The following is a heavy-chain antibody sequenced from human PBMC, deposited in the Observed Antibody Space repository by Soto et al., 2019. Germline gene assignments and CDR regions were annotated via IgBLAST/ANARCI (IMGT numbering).Heavy chain of an antibody. Sequence: QVQLQESGPGLVKPSGTLSLTCAVSSGSISSSNWWSWVRQPPGKGLGWIGEIYHSGSTNYNPSLKSRVTISVDKSKNQSSRKLSSVTAADTAVYDCASRTYYYGSGRATASYYYYYYIDVWGKGTTVTVSS. J-gene: IGHJ6*03. CDR3: ASRTYYYGSGRATASYYYYYYIDV. CDR1: SGSISSSNW. D-gene: IGHD3-10*01. V-gene: IGHV4-4*02. CDR2: IYHSGST.